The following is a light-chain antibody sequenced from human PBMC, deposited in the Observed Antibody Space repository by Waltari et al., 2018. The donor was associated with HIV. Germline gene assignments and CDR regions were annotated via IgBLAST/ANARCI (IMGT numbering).Light chain of an antibody. CDR2: RND. Sequence: QSVLTQLPSAAASLAQRVTIHCPWNNPYVGSKYVHWYQQVPGTAPKQLVYRNDQRRSGVPDRFSASKSGASASLSISGLRSEDEADYYCVAWDDSLSEFAFGTRTKFTVL. V-gene: IGLV1-47*01. CDR3: VAWDDSLSEFA. J-gene: IGLJ1*01. CDR1: NPYVGSKY.